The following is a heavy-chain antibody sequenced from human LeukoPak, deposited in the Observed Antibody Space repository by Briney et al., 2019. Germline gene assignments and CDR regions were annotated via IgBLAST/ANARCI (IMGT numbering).Heavy chain of an antibody. D-gene: IGHD2-2*02. J-gene: IGHJ6*04. Sequence: GGSLRLSCAASGFTFSSYAMSWVRQAPGKGLEWVSAISGSGGSTYYADSVKGRFTISRDNSKNTLYLQMNSLRAEDTAVYYCASGSTSCHTSAPCPYVCWGKGTTVTVSS. CDR3: ASGSTSCHTSAPCPYVC. CDR2: ISGSGGST. V-gene: IGHV3-23*01. CDR1: GFTFSSYA.